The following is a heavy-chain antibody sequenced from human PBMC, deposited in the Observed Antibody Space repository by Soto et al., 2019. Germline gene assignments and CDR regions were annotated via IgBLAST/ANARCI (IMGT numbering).Heavy chain of an antibody. J-gene: IGHJ5*02. CDR1: GYRFDNYW. Sequence: GESLKISCKASGYRFDNYWIGWVRQMPGKGLELMGIIYPDDSDTRYSPAFQGQVTISADKPITTAYLQWSSLKASDTAMYYCARFPSGRDPNWFDPWGQGTLVTVSS. D-gene: IGHD1-26*01. CDR2: IYPDDSDT. V-gene: IGHV5-51*04. CDR3: ARFPSGRDPNWFDP.